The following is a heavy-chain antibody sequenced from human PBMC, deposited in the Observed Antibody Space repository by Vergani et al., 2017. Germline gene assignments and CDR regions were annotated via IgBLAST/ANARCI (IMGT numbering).Heavy chain of an antibody. D-gene: IGHD2-8*01. Sequence: EVQLLESGGGLVQPGGSLRLSCAASGFTFSSYAMSWVRQAPGKGLEWVANIKQDGSEKYYVDSVKGRFTISRDNAKNSLYLQMNSLRAEDTAVYYCARDRNCTNGVCSLFDYWGQGTLVTVSS. CDR1: GFTFSSYA. CDR3: ARDRNCTNGVCSLFDY. J-gene: IGHJ4*02. CDR2: IKQDGSEK. V-gene: IGHV3-7*03.